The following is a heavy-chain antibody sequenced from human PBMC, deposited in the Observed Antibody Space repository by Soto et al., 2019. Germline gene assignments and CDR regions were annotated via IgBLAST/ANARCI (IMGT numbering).Heavy chain of an antibody. CDR2: IFYSGST. CDR1: GYSISSSSW. CDR3: ARREIQGPIDY. D-gene: IGHD1-26*01. J-gene: IGHJ4*02. Sequence: QVQLQESGPGLVKPSDTLSLTCAVSGYSISSSSWWGWIRRPPGKGLVWIGYIFYSGSTYYNPSLKSRVTKSVDTSKNQFSLKLTSVTAVDTAVYYCARREIQGPIDYWGQGTLVTVSS. V-gene: IGHV4-28*01.